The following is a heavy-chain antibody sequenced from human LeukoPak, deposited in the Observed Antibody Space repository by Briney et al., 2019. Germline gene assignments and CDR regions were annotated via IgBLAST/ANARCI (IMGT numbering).Heavy chain of an antibody. CDR3: ARDLGSGWQGMSGFDY. D-gene: IGHD6-19*01. CDR2: IYTCGST. CDR1: GGSVSSYY. V-gene: IGHV4-4*07. Sequence: SETLSLTCTVSGGSVSSYYWSWIRQPAGKGLEWIGRIYTCGSTNYNPSLKSRVTMSVDTSKNQFSLKLSSVTAADTAVYYCARDLGSGWQGMSGFDYWGQGTLVTVSS. J-gene: IGHJ4*02.